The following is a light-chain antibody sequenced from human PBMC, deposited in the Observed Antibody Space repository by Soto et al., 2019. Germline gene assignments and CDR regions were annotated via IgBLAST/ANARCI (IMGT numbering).Light chain of an antibody. V-gene: IGLV2-14*01. Sequence: QSVLTQPASVSGSPGQSITISCTGTSSDVGGYNYVSWYQQHPGKAPKLMIYDVSNRPSGVSNRFSGSKSGNTASLTISGLQAEDEADYYCSSYTSSSTLYAFGIGTKVTVL. CDR2: DVS. J-gene: IGLJ1*01. CDR3: SSYTSSSTLYA. CDR1: SSDVGGYNY.